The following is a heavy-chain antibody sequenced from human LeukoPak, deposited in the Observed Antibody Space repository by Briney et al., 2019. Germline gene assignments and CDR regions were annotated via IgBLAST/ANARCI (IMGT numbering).Heavy chain of an antibody. CDR2: IYYSGST. CDR3: ARERTDYGSGSYYTDY. CDR1: GGSISSYY. D-gene: IGHD3-10*01. V-gene: IGHV4-59*01. Sequence: SETLSLTCTVSGGSISSYYWSWIRQPPGKGLEWIGYIYYSGSTNYNPSLKSRVTISVDTSKNQLSLKLSSVTAADTAVYYCARERTDYGSGSYYTDYWGQGTLVTVSS. J-gene: IGHJ4*02.